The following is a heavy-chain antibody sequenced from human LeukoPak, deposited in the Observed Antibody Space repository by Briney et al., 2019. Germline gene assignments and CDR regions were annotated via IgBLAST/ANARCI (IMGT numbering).Heavy chain of an antibody. Sequence: GGSLRLSCAASGFTFSSYSMNWVRQAPGKGLEWVSYISGSSSTIYYADSVKGRFTISRDNAKNSLYLQMNSLRAEDTAVYYCARDLIRFLEWPAFGYWGQGTLVTVSS. V-gene: IGHV3-48*01. CDR2: ISGSSSTI. J-gene: IGHJ4*02. D-gene: IGHD3-3*01. CDR3: ARDLIRFLEWPAFGY. CDR1: GFTFSSYS.